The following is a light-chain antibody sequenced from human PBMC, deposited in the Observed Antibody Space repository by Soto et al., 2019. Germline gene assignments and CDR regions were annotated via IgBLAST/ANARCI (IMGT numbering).Light chain of an antibody. CDR1: QSVSSN. Sequence: EIVMTQSPATLSVSPGERATLSCRASQSVSSNLAWYQQKPGQPPSPLIYGASTRATGIPARFSGSGSGTEFTLTISSLQSEDFAVYYCQQYNNWPPLTFGGGTKVEIK. J-gene: IGKJ4*01. CDR3: QQYNNWPPLT. CDR2: GAS. V-gene: IGKV3-15*01.